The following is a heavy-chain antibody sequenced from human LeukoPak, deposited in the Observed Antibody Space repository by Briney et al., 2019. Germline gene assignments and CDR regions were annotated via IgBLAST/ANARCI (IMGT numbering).Heavy chain of an antibody. D-gene: IGHD5-24*01. J-gene: IGHJ4*02. CDR3: AKSGYNRFDY. CDR1: GFTFSSSA. CDR2: ISGSDSST. V-gene: IGHV3-23*01. Sequence: GGSLRISCAASGFTFSSSAMSWVRQAPGKGLEWVSTISGSDSSTYYADSVKGRFTISRDNSKNTLYLQMNSLRADDTAVYYCAKSGYNRFDYWGQGTLVTVSS.